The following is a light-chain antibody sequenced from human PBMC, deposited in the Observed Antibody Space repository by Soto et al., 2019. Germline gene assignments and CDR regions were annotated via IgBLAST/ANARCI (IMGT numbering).Light chain of an antibody. CDR1: QFVSSN. V-gene: IGKV3-20*01. CDR3: QQYGSPPLT. J-gene: IGKJ4*01. Sequence: EIVMTQSPVTLSVSPGERATLSCRASQFVSSNLAWYQQKPGQAPRLLINGASSRATGIPDRFSGSGSGTDFTLTISGLEPEDFAVYYCQQYGSPPLTFGGGTKVDIK. CDR2: GAS.